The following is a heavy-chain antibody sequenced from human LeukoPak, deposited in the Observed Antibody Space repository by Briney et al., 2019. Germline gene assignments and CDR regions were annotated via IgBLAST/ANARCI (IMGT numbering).Heavy chain of an antibody. CDR3: ARGFGVGGNMAADKEQAFDI. CDR2: IIPIFGTA. J-gene: IGHJ3*02. Sequence: SVKVSCKASGGTFSSYAISWVRQAPGQGLEWMGGIIPIFGTANYAQKFQGRVTITTDESTSTAYMELSSLRSEDTAVYYCARGFGVGGNMAADKEQAFDIWGQGTMVTVSS. V-gene: IGHV1-69*05. D-gene: IGHD3-3*01. CDR1: GGTFSSYA.